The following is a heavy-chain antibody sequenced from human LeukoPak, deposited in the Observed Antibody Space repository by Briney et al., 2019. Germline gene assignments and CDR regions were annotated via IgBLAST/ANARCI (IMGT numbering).Heavy chain of an antibody. Sequence: PSETLSLTCTVSGGSGSSSSYYWGWIRQPPGKGLEWIGSMYYSGSTYYNPSLKSRVTISVDTSKNQFSLKLSSVTAADTAVSYCARRSIAAHTFDYWGQGTLVTVSS. V-gene: IGHV4-39*01. J-gene: IGHJ4*02. D-gene: IGHD6-6*01. CDR3: ARRSIAAHTFDY. CDR2: MYYSGST. CDR1: GGSGSSSSYY.